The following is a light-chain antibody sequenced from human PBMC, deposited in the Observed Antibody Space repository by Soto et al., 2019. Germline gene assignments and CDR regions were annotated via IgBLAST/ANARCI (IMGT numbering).Light chain of an antibody. V-gene: IGKV3-20*01. Sequence: EIVLTQSPATLSLSPGERATLSCRASQSVSSSFLAWYQQKPGQAPRLLIYGASSRATGIPDRFSGSGSGTDFTLTISRLEPEDVAVYYWQQYCSSPLTFGGGTKVEIK. J-gene: IGKJ4*01. CDR1: QSVSSSF. CDR2: GAS. CDR3: QQYCSSPLT.